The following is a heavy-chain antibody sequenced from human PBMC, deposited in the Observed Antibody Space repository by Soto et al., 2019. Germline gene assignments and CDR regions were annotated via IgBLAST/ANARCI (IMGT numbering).Heavy chain of an antibody. CDR2: IYYSGST. CDR1: GGSISSSSYY. V-gene: IGHV4-39*01. Sequence: PSETLSLTCTVSGGSISSSSYYWGWIRQPPGKGLEWIGSIYYSGSTYYNPSLKSRVTISVDTSKNQFSLKLSSVTAADTAVYYCARLGPDFDYWGKGTLVTVSS. J-gene: IGHJ4*02. CDR3: ARLGPDFDY.